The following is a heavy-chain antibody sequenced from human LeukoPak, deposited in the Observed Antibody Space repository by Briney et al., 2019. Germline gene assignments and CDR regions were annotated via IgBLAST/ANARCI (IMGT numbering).Heavy chain of an antibody. CDR1: GFTFSSYW. J-gene: IGHJ6*03. CDR3: ARDSSSWPYYMDV. CDR2: IKQDGSEK. D-gene: IGHD6-13*01. Sequence: GGSLRLSCAASGFTFSSYWMSWVRQAPGKGLEWVANIKQDGSEKYYVDSVKGRFTISRDNAKNSLYLQMNSLRAEDTAVYYCARDSSSWPYYMDVWGKGTTVTVSS. V-gene: IGHV3-7*01.